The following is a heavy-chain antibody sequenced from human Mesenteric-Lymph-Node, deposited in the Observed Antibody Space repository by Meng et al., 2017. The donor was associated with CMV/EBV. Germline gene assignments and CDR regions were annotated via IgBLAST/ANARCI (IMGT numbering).Heavy chain of an antibody. Sequence: GGSLRLSCETSGFTFGSYTMHWVRQAPGKGLDWVAFISYDGTKTHYADAVQGRFTISRDNSKNALYLETNSLRVEDTALYYCARGGYHGDYSVDRWGQGTRVTVSS. CDR3: ARGGYHGDYSVDR. J-gene: IGHJ4*02. D-gene: IGHD4-17*01. CDR2: ISYDGTKT. CDR1: GFTFGSYT. V-gene: IGHV3-30*04.